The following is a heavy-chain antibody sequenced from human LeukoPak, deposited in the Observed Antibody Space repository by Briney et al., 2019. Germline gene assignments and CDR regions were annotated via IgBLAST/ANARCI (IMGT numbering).Heavy chain of an antibody. CDR2: INPNSGGT. D-gene: IGHD2-2*01. J-gene: IGHJ6*03. Sequence: ASAKVSYKASGYTFTGYYMHWVRQAPGQGLEWMGWINPNSGGTNYAQKFQGRVTMTRDTSISTAYMELSRLRSDDTAVYYCARADIVVVPAASSEDYYYYMDVWGKGTTVTVSS. CDR3: ARADIVVVPAASSEDYYYYMDV. CDR1: GYTFTGYY. V-gene: IGHV1-2*02.